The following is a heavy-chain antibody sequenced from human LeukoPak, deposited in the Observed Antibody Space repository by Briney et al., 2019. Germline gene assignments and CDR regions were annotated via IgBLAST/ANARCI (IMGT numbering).Heavy chain of an antibody. CDR2: ISGSGGST. CDR1: GFTFSSYA. J-gene: IGHJ4*02. D-gene: IGHD3-9*01. CDR3: AKDGLRYFDWFTTGDC. Sequence: GGSLRLSCAASGFTFSSYAMSWVRQAPGKGLEWVSAISGSGGSTYYADSVKGRFTISRDNSKNTLYLQMNSPRAEDTAVYYCAKDGLRYFDWFTTGDCWGQGTLVTVSS. V-gene: IGHV3-23*01.